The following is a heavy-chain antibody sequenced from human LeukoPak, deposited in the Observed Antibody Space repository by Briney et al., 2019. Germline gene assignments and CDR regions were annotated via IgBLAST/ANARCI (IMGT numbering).Heavy chain of an antibody. D-gene: IGHD5-18*01. CDR2: IYYSGST. CDR1: GGSISSSSYY. Sequence: SETLSLTCTVSGGSISSSSYYWGWIRQPPGKGLEWIGSIYYSGSTYYNPSLKSRVTISVDTSKNQFSLKLSSVTAADTAVYYCARGYSYGFIGYWGQGTLVTVSS. V-gene: IGHV4-39*01. CDR3: ARGYSYGFIGY. J-gene: IGHJ4*02.